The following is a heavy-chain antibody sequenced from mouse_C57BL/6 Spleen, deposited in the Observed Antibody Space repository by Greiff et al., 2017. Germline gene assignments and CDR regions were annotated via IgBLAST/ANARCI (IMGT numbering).Heavy chain of an antibody. V-gene: IGHV1-26*01. CDR2: INPNNGGT. J-gene: IGHJ2*01. CDR1: GYTFTDYY. Sequence: VQLQQSGPELVKPGASVKISCKASGYTFTDYYMNWVKQSHGKSLEWIGDINPNNGGTSYNQKFKGKATLTVDKSSSTAYMELRSLTSEDSAVYYCARGGYDYLDYWGQGTTLTVSS. D-gene: IGHD2-3*01. CDR3: ARGGYDYLDY.